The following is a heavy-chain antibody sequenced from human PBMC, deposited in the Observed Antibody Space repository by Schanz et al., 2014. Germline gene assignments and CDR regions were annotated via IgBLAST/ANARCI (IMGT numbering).Heavy chain of an antibody. CDR2: IVPIAGIT. J-gene: IGHJ5*01. Sequence: QVHLVQSGAEVKKPGSSVKVSCKASGGTFSSDTFSWVRQAPGQGLEWMGRIVPIAGITNYAQRFQGRVTITADKYSGRASTELRSIMSGERAVYYCAREDDRYDKGWFDSWGQGTLVTVSS. V-gene: IGHV1-69*08. CDR1: GGTFSSDT. D-gene: IGHD3-22*01. CDR3: AREDDRYDKGWFDS.